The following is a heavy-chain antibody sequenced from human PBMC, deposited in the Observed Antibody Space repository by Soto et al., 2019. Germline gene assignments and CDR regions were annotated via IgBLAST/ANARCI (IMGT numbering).Heavy chain of an antibody. CDR1: GGSISSGGYS. Sequence: SETLSLTCAFSGGSISSGGYSLSWIRQPPGKGLEWIGYIYHSGSTNYNPSLKSRVTISVDTSKNQFSLKLSSVAAADTAVYYCARHSGYSYGYPNWFDPWGQGTLVTVSS. D-gene: IGHD5-18*01. J-gene: IGHJ5*02. CDR2: IYHSGST. CDR3: ARHSGYSYGYPNWFDP. V-gene: IGHV4-61*08.